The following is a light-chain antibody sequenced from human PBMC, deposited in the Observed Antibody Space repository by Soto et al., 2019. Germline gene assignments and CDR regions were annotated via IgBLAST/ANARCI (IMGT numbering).Light chain of an antibody. CDR1: QSVSSN. V-gene: IGKV3-11*01. Sequence: ENVLTQSPATLSLSPGERATLSCRASQSVSSNLAWYQQKPGQAPRLLIFDASNRATGIPVRFSGSGSGTVFTLTISSLQPEDFAVYYCHQRSNWPPTFGGGTKVEIK. CDR2: DAS. CDR3: HQRSNWPPT. J-gene: IGKJ4*01.